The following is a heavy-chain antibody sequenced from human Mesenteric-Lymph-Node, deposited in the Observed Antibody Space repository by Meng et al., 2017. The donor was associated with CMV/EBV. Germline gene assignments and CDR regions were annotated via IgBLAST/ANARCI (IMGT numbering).Heavy chain of an antibody. V-gene: IGHV3-13*01. J-gene: IGHJ3*02. D-gene: IGHD3-16*01. CDR2: IGTVGDT. CDR3: ARDGGLGAFDI. Sequence: LSLTCAASGFTFSTYDMHWVRQATGKGLEWVSGIGTVGDTYYPDSVKGRFTISREHAKNSLYLQMNSLRAGDTAVYYCARDGGLGAFDIWGQGTMVTVSS. CDR1: GFTFSTYD.